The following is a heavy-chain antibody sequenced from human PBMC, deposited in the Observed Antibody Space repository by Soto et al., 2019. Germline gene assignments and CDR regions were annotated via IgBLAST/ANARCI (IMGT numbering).Heavy chain of an antibody. CDR2: IYSSGST. CDR3: ARDHPHSYGVYYFDY. V-gene: IGHV4-59*01. J-gene: IGHJ4*02. D-gene: IGHD5-18*01. CDR1: GGSISNYY. Sequence: TSETLSLTCTVSGGSISNYYLNWIRQSPGKGLEWIGYIYSSGSTHYNPSLQNRVTISIDTSKNQVSLKVNSVTAADTAVYYCARDHPHSYGVYYFDYWGQGTPVTVSS.